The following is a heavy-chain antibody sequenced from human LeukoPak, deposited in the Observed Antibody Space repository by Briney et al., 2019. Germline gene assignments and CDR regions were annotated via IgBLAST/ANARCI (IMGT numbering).Heavy chain of an antibody. V-gene: IGHV4-39*01. CDR1: GGSISSSSYY. CDR2: IYYSGST. D-gene: IGHD6-13*01. J-gene: IGHJ5*01. CDR3: ARLPFIADNWFDS. Sequence: PSETLSLTCTGSGGSISSSSYYWGWIRQPPGKGVEWIGSIYYSGSTYYNPSLKSRVTISVDTSKNQFSLKLSSVTAADTAVYYCARLPFIADNWFDSWGQGTLVTVSS.